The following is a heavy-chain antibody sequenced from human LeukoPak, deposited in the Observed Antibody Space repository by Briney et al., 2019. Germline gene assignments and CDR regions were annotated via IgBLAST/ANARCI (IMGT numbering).Heavy chain of an antibody. CDR1: GGTFSSYA. CDR2: IIPIFGTA. J-gene: IGHJ5*02. CDR3: ARGPYYDFWSGYYTWFDP. V-gene: IGHV1-69*13. D-gene: IGHD3-3*01. Sequence: SVKVSCKASGGTFSSYAISWVRQAPGQGLEWMGGIIPIFGTANYAQKFQGRVTITADESTSTAYMELSSLRSEDTAVYYCARGPYYDFWSGYYTWFDPWGQGTLVTVSS.